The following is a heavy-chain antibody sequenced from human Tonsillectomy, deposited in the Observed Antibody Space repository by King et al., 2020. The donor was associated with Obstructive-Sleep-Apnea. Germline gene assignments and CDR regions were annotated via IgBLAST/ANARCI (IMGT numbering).Heavy chain of an antibody. D-gene: IGHD5-12*01. Sequence: QLQESGPGLVKPSETLSLTCTLSGGSISNYYWSWIRQPQGKGLECIGYMYYSGNTNFNPSLKSRVTISADTSKIQFSLRLSSVTAADTAVYYCARHRGVEDYGGYGDYFDYWGQGTLVTVSS. V-gene: IGHV4-59*08. CDR1: GGSISNYY. CDR3: ARHRGVEDYGGYGDYFDY. CDR2: MYYSGNT. J-gene: IGHJ4*02.